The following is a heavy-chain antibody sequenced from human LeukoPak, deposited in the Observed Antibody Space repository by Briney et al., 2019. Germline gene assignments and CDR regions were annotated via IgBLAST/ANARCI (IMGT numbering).Heavy chain of an antibody. J-gene: IGHJ4*02. D-gene: IGHD3-9*01. CDR2: ISGSGGST. CDR3: AKQEYEYYDILTGYYFPDY. V-gene: IGHV3-23*01. Sequence: PGGSLRLSCAASGFTFSSYAMSWVRQAPGKGLEWVSAISGSGGSTYYADSAKGRFTISRDNSKNTPYLQMNSLRAEDTAVYYCAKQEYEYYDILTGYYFPDYWGQGTLVTVSS. CDR1: GFTFSSYA.